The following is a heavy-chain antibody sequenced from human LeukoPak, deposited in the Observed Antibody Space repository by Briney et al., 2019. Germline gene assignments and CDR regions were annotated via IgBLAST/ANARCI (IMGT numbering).Heavy chain of an antibody. V-gene: IGHV3-74*01. Sequence: GGSLRLSCAVSGFTLSSNWMHWVRQVPGKGLEWVSRIDDVGSGTSYADSVKGRFTISRDNSKNTLYLQMNSLRAEDTAVYYCAKDANGDLYYFDYWGQGTLVTVSS. CDR2: IDDVGSGT. D-gene: IGHD4-17*01. CDR3: AKDANGDLYYFDY. CDR1: GFTLSSNW. J-gene: IGHJ4*02.